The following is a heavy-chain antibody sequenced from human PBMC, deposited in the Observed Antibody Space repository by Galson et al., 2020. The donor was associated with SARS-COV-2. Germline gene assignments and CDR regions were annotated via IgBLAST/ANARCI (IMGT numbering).Heavy chain of an antibody. J-gene: IGHJ2*01. CDR2: INSDGSST. CDR3: ARDVAVRYFDWSRPNWYFDL. V-gene: IGHV3-74*01. Sequence: GGSLRLSCAASGFTFSSSWMHWVRQAPGKGLVWVSRINSDGSSTSYADSVKGRFTISRDNAKNTLYLQMNSLRAEDTAVYYCARDVAVRYFDWSRPNWYFDLWGRGTLVTVSS. CDR1: GFTFSSSW. D-gene: IGHD3-9*01.